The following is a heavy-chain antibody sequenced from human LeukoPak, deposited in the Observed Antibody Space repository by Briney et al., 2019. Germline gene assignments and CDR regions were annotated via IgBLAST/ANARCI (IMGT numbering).Heavy chain of an antibody. D-gene: IGHD2-8*01. CDR3: ARKQHVGVNWFDP. CDR1: GCTVTSYG. J-gene: IGHJ5*02. Sequence: ASVKVSCKASGCTVTSYGISWVRQSPGQRLGWMGWISAYSGNTNYAPKLQGRVTMTTDTSTSKAYMELRSLRSEDTAVYCCARKQHVGVNWFDPCGEGTVVTVSS. CDR2: ISAYSGNT. V-gene: IGHV1-18*01.